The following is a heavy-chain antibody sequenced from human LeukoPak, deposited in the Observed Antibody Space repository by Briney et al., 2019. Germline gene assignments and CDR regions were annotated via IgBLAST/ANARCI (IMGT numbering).Heavy chain of an antibody. CDR3: ARGRRNRQAAYYHYYMDV. V-gene: IGHV1-8*01. Sequence: ASVKVSFKASGYTFTIYDINWVRQATGQRLEWMGWMNPNSGNTGYAQKFQGRVTMTRNTSISTAYMELSSLRSEDTAVYYCARGRRNRQAAYYHYYMDVWGKGTTVTVSS. D-gene: IGHD1-14*01. CDR1: GYTFTIYD. CDR2: MNPNSGNT. J-gene: IGHJ6*03.